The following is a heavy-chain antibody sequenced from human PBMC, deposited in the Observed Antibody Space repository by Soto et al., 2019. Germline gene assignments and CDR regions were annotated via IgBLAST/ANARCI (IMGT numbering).Heavy chain of an antibody. CDR1: GGSISSSNW. J-gene: IGHJ3*02. CDR2: IYHSGST. Sequence: QVQLQESGPGLVKPSGTLSLTCAVSGGSISSSNWWSWVRQPPGKGLEWIGEIYHSGSTNYNPSLTSRVTISVDKSKNQFSLKLSSVTAADTAVYYCASRNSGSYRGEAFDICGQGTMVTVSS. V-gene: IGHV4-4*02. D-gene: IGHD1-26*01. CDR3: ASRNSGSYRGEAFDI.